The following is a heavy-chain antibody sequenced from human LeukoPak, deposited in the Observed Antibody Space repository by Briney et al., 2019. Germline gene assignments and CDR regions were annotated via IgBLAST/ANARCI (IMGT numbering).Heavy chain of an antibody. CDR1: GVTFSSYS. J-gene: IGHJ4*02. D-gene: IGHD3-22*01. CDR3: ARGEYYDSSGYYPPGDY. CDR2: ISSSSSTI. Sequence: GGSLRLSCAASGVTFSSYSMNWVRQAPGKGLEWVSYISSSSSTIYYADSVKGRFTISRDNAKNSLYLQMNSLRAEDTAVYYCARGEYYDSSGYYPPGDYWGQGTLVTVSS. V-gene: IGHV3-48*01.